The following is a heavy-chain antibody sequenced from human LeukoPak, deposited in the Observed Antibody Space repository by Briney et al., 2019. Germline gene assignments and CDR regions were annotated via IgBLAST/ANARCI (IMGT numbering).Heavy chain of an antibody. V-gene: IGHV1-2*06. D-gene: IGHD3-22*01. Sequence: ASVKVSCKASGYVFTGYYIHWVRQAPGQGLEWMGRINADGGRANYAQKFQGRVTMTRDMSLNTAYMELSRLTSDDTAVYYCARERGYYDRSGYFFGQYALDVWGQRTTVTVSS. CDR2: INADGGRA. CDR3: ARERGYYDRSGYFFGQYALDV. J-gene: IGHJ6*02. CDR1: GYVFTGYY.